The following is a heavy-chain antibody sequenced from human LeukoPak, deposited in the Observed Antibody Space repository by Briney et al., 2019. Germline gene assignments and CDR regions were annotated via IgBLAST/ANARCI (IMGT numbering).Heavy chain of an antibody. D-gene: IGHD3-10*01. Sequence: GEPLRLSCAASGFSFTTYWMSWVRQAPGKGLEWVANINQDGTEKYYVDSVKGRFTISRGNAKNSLYLQMNSLRVEDTAVYYCAKLAKYFYGSETYYFFEHWGQGTPVTASS. J-gene: IGHJ4*02. CDR3: AKLAKYFYGSETYYFFEH. CDR2: INQDGTEK. CDR1: GFSFTTYW. V-gene: IGHV3-7*01.